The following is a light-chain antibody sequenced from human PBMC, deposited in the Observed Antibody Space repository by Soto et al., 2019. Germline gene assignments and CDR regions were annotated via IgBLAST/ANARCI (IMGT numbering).Light chain of an antibody. CDR2: RAS. J-gene: IGKJ1*01. CDR1: QTISTF. CDR3: QQSYSSPPWT. V-gene: IGKV1-39*01. Sequence: DIQMTQSPSSLSASVGDRVTISCRASQTISTFLNWYQQKPGTAPRLLIYRASSVKSGVPPRFSGSGSGRDFTLTISSLRPXXXXTYFCQQSYSSPPWTFGQGTKVEV.